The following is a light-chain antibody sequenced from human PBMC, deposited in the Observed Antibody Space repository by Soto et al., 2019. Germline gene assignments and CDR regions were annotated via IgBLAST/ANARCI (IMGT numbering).Light chain of an antibody. CDR3: QQRHSYPIT. CDR1: QGINNY. CDR2: TAS. J-gene: IGKJ5*01. Sequence: DIQLTQSPSFLSASVGDRVTITCRASQGINNYLAWYHQKPGKAPKLLIHTASTFQSGVPSRFSGSGSGTEFTLTISSLQPEDFATYYCQQRHSYPITFGQGTRLETK. V-gene: IGKV1-9*01.